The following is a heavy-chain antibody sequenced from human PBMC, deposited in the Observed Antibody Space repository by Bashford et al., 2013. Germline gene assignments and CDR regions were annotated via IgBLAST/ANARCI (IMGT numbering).Heavy chain of an antibody. CDR2: IYYSGST. Sequence: SSETLSLTCTVSGGSISSGGYVLELDPPAPGKGLEWIGYIYYSGSTNYNPSLKSRVTISIDTSKNQISLNLTSVTAADTALYYCARGGYGGLTDYWGQGALVTVSS. CDR1: GGSISSGGYV. D-gene: IGHD3-16*01. V-gene: IGHV4-31*03. J-gene: IGHJ4*02. CDR3: ARGGYGGLTDY.